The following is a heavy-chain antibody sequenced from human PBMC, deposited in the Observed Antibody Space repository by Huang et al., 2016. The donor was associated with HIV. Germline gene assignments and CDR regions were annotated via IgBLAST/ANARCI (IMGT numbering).Heavy chain of an antibody. J-gene: IGHJ4*02. Sequence: QVHLVESGGGVVQPGGSLRLSCAASGFKLSGFGMHWVRQAPGKGLEWVAVISYDGRSQFYTDSVKGRFTISRDNSDNTLSLQMKGLRPDDTAIYYCAKESRWFSDFDHWGQGVLVSVCS. CDR2: ISYDGRSQ. V-gene: IGHV3-30*18. CDR3: AKESRWFSDFDH. CDR1: GFKLSGFG. D-gene: IGHD2-15*01.